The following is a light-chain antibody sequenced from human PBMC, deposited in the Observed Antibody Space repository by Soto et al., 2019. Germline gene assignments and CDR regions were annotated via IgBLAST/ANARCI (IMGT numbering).Light chain of an antibody. CDR3: QQSYSSPRT. CDR2: AAS. CDR1: QSISSH. Sequence: DIQMTQSPSSLSASVGDRVTITCRASQSISSHLNWYQQKPGKAPNLLIYAASSVQSGVPSRFSGSGSGTDFTLTISSLQPEDFATYYCQQSYSSPRTFGQGTKVEIK. V-gene: IGKV1-39*01. J-gene: IGKJ1*01.